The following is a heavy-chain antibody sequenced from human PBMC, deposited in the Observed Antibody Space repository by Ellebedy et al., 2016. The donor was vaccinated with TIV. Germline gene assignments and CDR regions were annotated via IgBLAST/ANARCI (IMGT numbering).Heavy chain of an antibody. CDR2: IYSGGST. CDR3: ARADHDYSNYAPFGYYYYGMDV. V-gene: IGHV3-66*01. Sequence: GESLKISXAASGFTFSSYSMNWVRQAPGKGLEWVSVIYSGGSTYYADSVKGRFTISRDNSKNTLYLQMNSLRAEDTAVYYCARADHDYSNYAPFGYYYYGMDVWGQGTTVTVSS. J-gene: IGHJ6*02. CDR1: GFTFSSYS. D-gene: IGHD4-11*01.